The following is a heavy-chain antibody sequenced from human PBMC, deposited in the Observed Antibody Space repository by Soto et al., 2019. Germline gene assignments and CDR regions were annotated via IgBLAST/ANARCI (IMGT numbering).Heavy chain of an antibody. Sequence: QVQLVQSGAEVKKPGASVKVSCKASGYTFTSYGISWVRQAPGQGLEWMGWISAYNGNTNYAQKLKGRVTMTTDTATSTAYMELRSLRSDDTAVYYCARDLRRHSGVVVDWFDPWGQGTLFTVSS. J-gene: IGHJ5*02. CDR1: GYTFTSYG. CDR2: ISAYNGNT. D-gene: IGHD3-3*01. V-gene: IGHV1-18*01. CDR3: ARDLRRHSGVVVDWFDP.